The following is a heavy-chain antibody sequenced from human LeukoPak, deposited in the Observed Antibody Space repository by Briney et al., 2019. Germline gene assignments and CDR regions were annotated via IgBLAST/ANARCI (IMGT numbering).Heavy chain of an antibody. D-gene: IGHD3-10*01. CDR1: GFTFSSYD. Sequence: PGGSLRLSCAASGFTFSSYDMHWVRQATGKGLEWVSSISSSSSYIYYADSVKGRFTISRDNAKNSLYLQMNSLRAEDTAVYYCARGRILWFGELSSHYGMDVWGKGTTVTVSS. CDR3: ARGRILWFGELSSHYGMDV. V-gene: IGHV3-21*01. J-gene: IGHJ6*04. CDR2: ISSSSSYI.